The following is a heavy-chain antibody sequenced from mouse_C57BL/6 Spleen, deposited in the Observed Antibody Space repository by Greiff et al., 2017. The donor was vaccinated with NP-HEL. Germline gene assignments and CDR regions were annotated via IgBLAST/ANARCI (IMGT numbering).Heavy chain of an antibody. CDR1: GYTFTSYW. V-gene: IGHV1-69*01. Sequence: QVQLQQPGAELVMPGASVKLSCKASGYTFTSYWMHWVKQRPGQGLEWIGEIDPSDSYTNYNQKFKGKSTLTVDKSSSTAYMQLSSLTSEDSAVYDWARGIGTTDYFEYWGQGTTLTVSS. J-gene: IGHJ2*01. D-gene: IGHD1-1*01. CDR3: ARGIGTTDYFEY. CDR2: IDPSDSYT.